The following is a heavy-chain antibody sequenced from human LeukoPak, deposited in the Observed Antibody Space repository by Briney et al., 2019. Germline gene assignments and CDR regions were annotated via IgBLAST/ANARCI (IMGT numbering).Heavy chain of an antibody. Sequence: ASVKVSCKASGYTFTSYSISWVRQAPGQGLEWMGWISAYNGNTNYAQKLQGRVTMTTDTSTSTAYMELRSLRSDDTAVYYCALRTAYSSGWSDNWFDPWGQGTLVTVSS. CDR3: ALRTAYSSGWSDNWFDP. CDR2: ISAYNGNT. J-gene: IGHJ5*02. D-gene: IGHD6-19*01. CDR1: GYTFTSYS. V-gene: IGHV1-18*01.